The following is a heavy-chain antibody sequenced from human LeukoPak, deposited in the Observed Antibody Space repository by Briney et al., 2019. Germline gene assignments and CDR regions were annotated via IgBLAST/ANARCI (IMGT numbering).Heavy chain of an antibody. CDR1: GFTFSGHG. CDR2: ILSDGSNN. V-gene: IGHV3-30*02. CDR3: ARVLRNGWGPFAY. D-gene: IGHD6-19*01. J-gene: IGHJ4*02. Sequence: GGSLRLSCAASGFTFSGHGMHWVRQAPGKGLEWVAFILSDGSNNYYADSVKGRFTISRDNSKNTLSLQMNSLRSEDTAVYFCARVLRNGWGPFAYWGQGTLLTVSS.